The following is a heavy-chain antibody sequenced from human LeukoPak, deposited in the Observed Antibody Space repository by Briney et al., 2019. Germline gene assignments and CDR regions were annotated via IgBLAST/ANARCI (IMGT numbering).Heavy chain of an antibody. CDR1: VGSISSND. Sequence: PSETLSLTCSVSVGSISSNDWFWIRQPPGKGLEWIGYFYSSGSTNYNPSLKSRVTISGDTSKNQFSLKLRSVTAADTAVYYCTTKSHAPAFDIWGQGTLVTVSS. V-gene: IGHV4-59*03. J-gene: IGHJ3*02. CDR2: FYSSGST. CDR3: TTKSHAPAFDI.